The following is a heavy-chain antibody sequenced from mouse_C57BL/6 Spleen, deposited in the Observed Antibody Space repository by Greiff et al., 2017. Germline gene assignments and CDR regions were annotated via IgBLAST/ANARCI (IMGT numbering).Heavy chain of an antibody. Sequence: EVKLQQSGPELVKPGASVKISCKASGYTFTDYYMNWVKQSHGKSLEWIGDINPNNGGTSYNQKFKGKATLTVDKSSSTAYMELRSLTSEDSAVYYCARNSNCLGAMDYWGQGTSVTVSS. CDR1: GYTFTDYY. CDR2: INPNNGGT. CDR3: ARNSNCLGAMDY. V-gene: IGHV1-26*01. J-gene: IGHJ4*01. D-gene: IGHD2-5*01.